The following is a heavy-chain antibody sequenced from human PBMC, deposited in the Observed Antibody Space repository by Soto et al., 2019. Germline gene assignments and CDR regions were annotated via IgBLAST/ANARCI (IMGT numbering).Heavy chain of an antibody. J-gene: IGHJ4*02. CDR3: ARSSIAPRLFMYPFDY. V-gene: IGHV4-39*01. CDR1: GGSITSSSYY. D-gene: IGHD6-6*01. Sequence: QVQLQESGPGLVKPSETLSLTCTVSGGSITSSSYYWGWIRQPPGKGLECIGNIYYDGNTYYNPSLKRRVTVSLDTSKNQLSLRLNSVTAADTAVYYCARSSIAPRLFMYPFDYWGQGTLVTVSS. CDR2: IYYDGNT.